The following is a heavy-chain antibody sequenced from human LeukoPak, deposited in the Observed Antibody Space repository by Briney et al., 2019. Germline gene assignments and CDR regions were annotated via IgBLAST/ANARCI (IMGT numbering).Heavy chain of an antibody. Sequence: VKVSCKAFGGTFSSYTISWVRQAPGQGLDWMGRIIPILGIANNAQKFQGRFTITAAKSTSTAYMELSSLRSEDTAVYYCARDIGDGYRPLVYWGQGTLVTVSS. D-gene: IGHD5-24*01. V-gene: IGHV1-69*04. CDR2: IIPILGIA. CDR1: GGTFSSYT. CDR3: ARDIGDGYRPLVY. J-gene: IGHJ4*02.